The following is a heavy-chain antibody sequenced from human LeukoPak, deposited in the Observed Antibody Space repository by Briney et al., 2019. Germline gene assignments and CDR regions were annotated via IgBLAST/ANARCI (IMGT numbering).Heavy chain of an antibody. CDR3: AKDSSADFWSGSDAFDI. V-gene: IGHV3-23*01. CDR1: GFTFSSYA. D-gene: IGHD3-3*01. CDR2: ISGSGGST. Sequence: PGGSLRLSCAASGFTFSSYAMSWVRQAPGKGLEWVSAISGSGGSTYYADSVKGRYTISRDNSKNTLYLQMNSLRAEDTAVYYCAKDSSADFWSGSDAFDIWGQGTMVTVSS. J-gene: IGHJ3*02.